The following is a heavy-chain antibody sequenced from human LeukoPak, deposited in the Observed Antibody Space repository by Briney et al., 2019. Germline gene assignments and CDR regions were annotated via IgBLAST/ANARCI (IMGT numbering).Heavy chain of an antibody. CDR1: GGSISSASYY. D-gene: IGHD5-12*01. CDR2: IYTSGSI. J-gene: IGHJ5*02. CDR3: ARERLGFDP. V-gene: IGHV4-61*02. Sequence: KASETLFLTCTVSGGSISSASYYWSWIRQPAGKGLEWIGRIYTSGSINDNPSLKSRVTISVDTSKNQFSLKLSSVTAADTAVYYCARERLGFDPWGQGTLVTVSS.